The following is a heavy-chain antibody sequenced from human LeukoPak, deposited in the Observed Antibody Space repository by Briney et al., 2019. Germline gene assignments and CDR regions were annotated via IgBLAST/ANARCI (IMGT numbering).Heavy chain of an antibody. V-gene: IGHV3-33*01. D-gene: IGHD5-12*01. CDR2: IWYDGSNK. CDR3: ARNRAKGWLQEYYFDY. CDR1: GFTFSSYG. J-gene: IGHJ4*02. Sequence: GGSLRLSCAASGFTFSSYGMHWVRQAPGKGLEWVAVIWYDGSNKYYADSVKGRFTISRDNSKNTLYLQMNSLRAEDTAVYYCARNRAKGWLQEYYFDYWGQGTLVTVSS.